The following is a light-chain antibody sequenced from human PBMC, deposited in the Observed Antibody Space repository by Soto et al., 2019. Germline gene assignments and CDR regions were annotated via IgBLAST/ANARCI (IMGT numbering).Light chain of an antibody. CDR2: GSS. J-gene: IGKJ2*01. CDR1: QSVSNNH. CDR3: QQYGSSPPYT. V-gene: IGKV3-20*01. Sequence: EVVLTQSPGTLSLSPGERATLSCRASQSVSNNHFAWYQQKPGQAPRLLIFGSSDRATGIPDRFSGSGSGTDFPLTISRLEPEDFSGYYCQQYGSSPPYTFGQGTKLEIK.